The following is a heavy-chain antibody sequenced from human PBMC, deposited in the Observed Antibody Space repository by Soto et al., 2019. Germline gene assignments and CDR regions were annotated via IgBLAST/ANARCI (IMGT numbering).Heavy chain of an antibody. D-gene: IGHD2-2*01. J-gene: IGHJ6*02. CDR2: ISYDGSNK. Sequence: PGGSLRLSCAASGFTFSSYGMHWVRQAPGKGLEWVAVISYDGSNKYYADSVKGRFTISRDNSKNTLYPQMNSLRAEDTAVYYCAKARPAAIYYYYGMDVWGQGTTVTVSS. V-gene: IGHV3-30*18. CDR3: AKARPAAIYYYYGMDV. CDR1: GFTFSSYG.